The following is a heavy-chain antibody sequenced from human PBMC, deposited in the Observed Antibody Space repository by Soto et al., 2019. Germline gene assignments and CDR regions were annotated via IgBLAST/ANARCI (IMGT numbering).Heavy chain of an antibody. J-gene: IGHJ4*02. Sequence: GGSLRLSCAGSGLTFSNYAISWVRQAPGKGLAWVSAIIGSGGSTYYADSVKGRLIISRDTSKNTLHLQMSSLRAEDTALYYCKKVPVGATGRFDYWGQGTTVTVYS. CDR3: KKVPVGATGRFDY. V-gene: IGHV3-23*01. D-gene: IGHD1-26*01. CDR1: GLTFSNYA. CDR2: IIGSGGST.